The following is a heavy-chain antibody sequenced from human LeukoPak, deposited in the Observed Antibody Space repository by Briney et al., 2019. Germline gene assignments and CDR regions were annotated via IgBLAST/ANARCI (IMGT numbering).Heavy chain of an antibody. CDR3: ARDRLYCSSTSCYQNNWSDP. Sequence: GGSLRLSCAASGFTFSSYGMHWVRQAPGKGLEWVAVIWYDGSNKYYADSVKGRFTISRDNSKNTLYLQMNSLRAEDTAVYYCARDRLYCSSTSCYQNNWSDPWGQGTLVTVSS. CDR2: IWYDGSNK. CDR1: GFTFSSYG. V-gene: IGHV3-33*01. D-gene: IGHD2-2*01. J-gene: IGHJ5*02.